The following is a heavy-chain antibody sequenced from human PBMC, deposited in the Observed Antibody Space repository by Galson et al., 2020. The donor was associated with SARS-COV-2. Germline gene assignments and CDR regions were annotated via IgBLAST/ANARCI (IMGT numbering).Heavy chain of an antibody. J-gene: IGHJ4*02. CDR3: AKPKGGYDFRSGYPFDY. V-gene: IGHV3-23*01. CDR1: RVTFSSYA. Sequence: LSLTCAASRVTFSSYAMTWVRQAPGKGLEWVSSISGSGGSTYYADSLKGRFTISRDNSKNTLFLQMSSLRAEDTAVYYCAKPKGGYDFRSGYPFDYWGQGTLVTVSS. CDR2: ISGSGGST. D-gene: IGHD3-3*01.